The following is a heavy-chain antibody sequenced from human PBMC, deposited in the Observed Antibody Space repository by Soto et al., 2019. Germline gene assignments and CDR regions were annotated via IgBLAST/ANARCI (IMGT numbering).Heavy chain of an antibody. J-gene: IGHJ6*02. D-gene: IGHD5-18*01. Sequence: ASVKVSCKASGGTFSSYAISWVRQAPGQGLEWMGGIIPIFGTANYAQKFQGRVTITADESTSTAYMELSSLRSEDTAVYYCARDGYSYGYSYYCGMDVWGQGTTVTVSS. CDR3: ARDGYSYGYSYYCGMDV. CDR2: IIPIFGTA. CDR1: GGTFSSYA. V-gene: IGHV1-69*13.